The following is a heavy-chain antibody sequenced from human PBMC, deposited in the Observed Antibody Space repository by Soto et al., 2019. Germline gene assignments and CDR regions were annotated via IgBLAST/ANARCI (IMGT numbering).Heavy chain of an antibody. J-gene: IGHJ4*02. CDR1: GGSISSSSYY. V-gene: IGHV4-39*01. CDR3: ASGYYYGSSGYVD. CDR2: IYYSGST. Sequence: QLQLQESGPGLVKPSETLSLTCTVSGGSISSSSYYWGWIRQPPGKGLEWIGSIYYSGSTYYNPSLKSRVTISVDTSKNQFSLKLSSVTAADTAVYYCASGYYYGSSGYVDWGQGTLVTVSS. D-gene: IGHD3-22*01.